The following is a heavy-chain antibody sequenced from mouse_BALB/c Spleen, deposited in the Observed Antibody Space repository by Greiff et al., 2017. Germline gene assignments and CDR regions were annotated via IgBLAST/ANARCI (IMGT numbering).Heavy chain of an antibody. J-gene: IGHJ4*01. CDR3: ARGAYYAMDD. V-gene: IGHV3-6*02. CDR2: ISYDGSN. CDR1: GYSITSGYY. Sequence: EVQRVESGPGLVKPSQSLSLTCSVTGYSITSGYYWNWLRQFPGNKLEWLGYISYDGSNNYNPSLKNRISITRDTSKNQFFLKLNSVTTEDTATYYCARGAYYAMDDWGQGTSVTVSA.